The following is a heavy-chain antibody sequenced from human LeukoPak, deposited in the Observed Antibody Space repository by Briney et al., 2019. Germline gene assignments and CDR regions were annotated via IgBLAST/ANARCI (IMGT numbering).Heavy chain of an antibody. Sequence: GGSLRLSCAASGFTFSSYAMHWVRQAPGKGLEWVAVISYDGSNTYYADSVQGRFTISRDNSKNTLSLQMNSLRPEDTAVYSCARDKSNGMDVWGQGTTVTVSS. CDR2: ISYDGSNT. CDR3: ARDKSNGMDV. V-gene: IGHV3-30*04. J-gene: IGHJ6*02. CDR1: GFTFSSYA.